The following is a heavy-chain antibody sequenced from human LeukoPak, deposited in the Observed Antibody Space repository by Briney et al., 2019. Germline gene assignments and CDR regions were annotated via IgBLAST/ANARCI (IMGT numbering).Heavy chain of an antibody. D-gene: IGHD3-10*01. CDR3: ARVGAKRGWYFDL. Sequence: PGGSLRLSCAASGXTFSGYGMNWVRQAPGKGLEWVSSISSGGSYMYYADSLKGRFTISRDNAKNSLYLQMNSLRAEDTAVYYCARVGAKRGWYFDLWGRGTLVTVSS. CDR1: GXTFSGYG. CDR2: ISSGGSYM. J-gene: IGHJ2*01. V-gene: IGHV3-21*01.